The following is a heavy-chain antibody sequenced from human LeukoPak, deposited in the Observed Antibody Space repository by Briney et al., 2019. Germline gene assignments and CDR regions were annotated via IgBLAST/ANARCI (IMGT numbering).Heavy chain of an antibody. J-gene: IGHJ4*02. D-gene: IGHD6-6*01. CDR2: IYHSGST. CDR1: GYSISSGYY. CDR3: AGTYSSSSKSDY. V-gene: IGHV4-38-2*02. Sequence: AETLSLTCTVSGYSISSGYYWGWIRQPPGKGLEWIGSIYHSGSTYYNPSLKSRVTISVDTSKNQFSLKLSSVTAADTAVYYCAGTYSSSSKSDYWGQGTLVTVSS.